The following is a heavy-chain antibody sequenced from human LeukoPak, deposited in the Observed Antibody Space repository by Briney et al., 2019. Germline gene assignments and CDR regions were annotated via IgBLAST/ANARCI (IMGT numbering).Heavy chain of an antibody. D-gene: IGHD6-13*01. J-gene: IGHJ4*02. Sequence: PSETLSLTCTVSGGSISSGGYYWSWIRQPPGKGLEWIGYIYHSGSTYYNPSLKSRVTISVDRSKNQFSLKLSSVTAADTAVYYCARVGQLAHTFDYWGQGTLVTVSS. V-gene: IGHV4-30-2*01. CDR1: GGSISSGGYY. CDR3: ARVGQLAHTFDY. CDR2: IYHSGST.